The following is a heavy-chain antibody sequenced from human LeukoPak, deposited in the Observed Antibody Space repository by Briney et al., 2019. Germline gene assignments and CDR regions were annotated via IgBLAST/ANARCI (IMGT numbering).Heavy chain of an antibody. Sequence: PGGSLRLSCAASGFTFSSYAMHWVRQAPGKGLEWVAVISYDGSTKYYADSVKGRFTISRDNSKNTLYLQMNSLRAEDTAVYYCADTAMVTDYWGQGTLVTVSS. CDR3: ADTAMVTDY. CDR1: GFTFSSYA. D-gene: IGHD5-18*01. CDR2: ISYDGSTK. J-gene: IGHJ4*02. V-gene: IGHV3-30-3*01.